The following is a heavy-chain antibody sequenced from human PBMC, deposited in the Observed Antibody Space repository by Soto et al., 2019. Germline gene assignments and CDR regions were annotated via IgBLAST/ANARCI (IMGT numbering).Heavy chain of an antibody. J-gene: IGHJ6*02. CDR1: GGTFSSYA. V-gene: IGHV1-69*06. CDR2: IVPLFRTT. CDR3: ARGGYSSTWSNLLDRSGLDV. D-gene: IGHD6-13*01. Sequence: QVQLVQSGAEAKKPGSSVKVSCKTSGGTFSSYAISWVRQAPGQGLEWMGGIVPLFRTTNYAQKFQGRVTITADTSTYTVYRELSGLRSGDTSVYSCARGGYSSTWSNLLDRSGLDVWGQGTTVTVSS.